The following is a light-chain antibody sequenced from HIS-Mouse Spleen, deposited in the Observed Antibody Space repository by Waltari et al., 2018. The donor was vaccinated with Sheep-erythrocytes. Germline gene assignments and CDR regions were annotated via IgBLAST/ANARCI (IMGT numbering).Light chain of an antibody. V-gene: IGLV3-10*01. Sequence: SYVLTQPPSVSVAPGQTARITWGGNNIGSKSVHWYQQKSGQAPVLVIYEDSKRPSGIPERFSGSSSGTMATLTISGAQVEDEADYYCYSTDSSGNGVFGGGTKLTVL. CDR2: EDS. CDR1: NIGSKS. CDR3: YSTDSSGNGV. J-gene: IGLJ2*01.